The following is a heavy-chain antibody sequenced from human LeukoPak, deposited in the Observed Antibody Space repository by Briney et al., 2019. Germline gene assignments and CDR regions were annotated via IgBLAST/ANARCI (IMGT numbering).Heavy chain of an antibody. J-gene: IGHJ4*02. D-gene: IGHD6-19*01. CDR2: MNTYSGST. Sequence: ASVKVSCRASGYTFTSYGITWVRQAPGQGLEWMGWMNTYSGSTNYAPKLQGRVTMTADPSTYTAHMELKSLRSDDTAVYYCGRVAPLFAVAGTVDSWGQGTLVAVSS. CDR3: GRVAPLFAVAGTVDS. V-gene: IGHV1-18*01. CDR1: GYTFTSYG.